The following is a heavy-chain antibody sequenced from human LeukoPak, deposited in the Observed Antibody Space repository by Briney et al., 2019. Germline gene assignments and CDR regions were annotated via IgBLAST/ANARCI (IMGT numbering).Heavy chain of an antibody. Sequence: SGPTLVNPAQTLTLACTFSGFSLTTRGVGVGWIRQPPGMALEWLALIYWDDDKRYSPSLKSRLTITKDTSKNQVVLTMTNMDPVDTATYYCARRTDLYSSSWYWGYWGQGTLVTVSS. CDR1: GFSLTTRGVG. D-gene: IGHD6-13*01. V-gene: IGHV2-5*02. CDR3: ARRTDLYSSSWYWGY. J-gene: IGHJ4*02. CDR2: IYWDDDK.